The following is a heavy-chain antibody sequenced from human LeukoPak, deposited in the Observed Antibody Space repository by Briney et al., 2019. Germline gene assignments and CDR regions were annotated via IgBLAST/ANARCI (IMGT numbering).Heavy chain of an antibody. V-gene: IGHV4-4*07. CDR1: GGSISGFY. D-gene: IGHD4-17*01. CDR3: AREYGELDY. J-gene: IGHJ4*02. Sequence: PSETLSLTCTVSGGSISGFYWSWIRQPAGKGLEWIGRINPSGGTNYNPSLKSRATISTDTSRNKFSLTLSDVTAADTAVHYFAREYGELDYWGRGTLVSVSS. CDR2: INPSGGT.